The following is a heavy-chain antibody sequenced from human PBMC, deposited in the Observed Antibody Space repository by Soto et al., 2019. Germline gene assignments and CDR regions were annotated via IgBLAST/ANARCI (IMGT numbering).Heavy chain of an antibody. CDR3: ARGLTQNPNFEY. CDR2: ISGNSGST. CDR1: GFTLSSRA. J-gene: IGHJ4*02. Sequence: HPGGSLRLSCAASGFTLSSRAMNWVRQAPGKGLEWVPFISGNSGSTYYADSVKGRFTISRDNSKNTLYLQMNSLRAEDTAVYYCARGLTQNPNFEYWGQGTLVTVSS. V-gene: IGHV3-23*01.